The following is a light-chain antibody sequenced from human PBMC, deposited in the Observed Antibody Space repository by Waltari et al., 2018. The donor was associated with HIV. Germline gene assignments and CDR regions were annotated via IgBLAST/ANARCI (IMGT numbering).Light chain of an antibody. Sequence: QAVVTQEPALTVSPGGTVTLTCGSSSGPVTSGHHPHWFQQKPGQAPRELIYDANNRQSWTPARFSGSLLGGKAALTLSDAQPEDEADYFCLLSYSGARPAIFGGGTKLSVL. J-gene: IGLJ2*01. CDR3: LLSYSGARPAI. V-gene: IGLV7-46*01. CDR2: DAN. CDR1: SGPVTSGHH.